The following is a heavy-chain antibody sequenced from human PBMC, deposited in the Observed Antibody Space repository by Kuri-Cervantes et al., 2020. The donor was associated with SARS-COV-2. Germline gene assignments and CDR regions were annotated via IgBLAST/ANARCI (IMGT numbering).Heavy chain of an antibody. J-gene: IGHJ4*02. CDR1: GFTFSTYA. CDR3: AKGGDIIVVPADILGRPIDS. CDR2: ISGSGDGT. D-gene: IGHD2-2*02. V-gene: IGHV3-23*01. Sequence: GESLKISCAGSGFTFSTYALAWVRQAPGKGLEWVSSISGSGDGTYYADSVKGRFSISRDNSKKTLYLQMSSLRTEDTAVYYCAKGGDIIVVPADILGRPIDSWGQGTLVTVSS.